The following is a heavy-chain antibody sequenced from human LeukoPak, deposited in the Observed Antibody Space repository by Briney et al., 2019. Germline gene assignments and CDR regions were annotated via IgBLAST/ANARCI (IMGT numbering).Heavy chain of an antibody. CDR3: ARAHLGVLRFLEWLLYEGGFDY. Sequence: GGSLRLSCAASGFTFSSYAMHWVRQVPGKGLEWVAVISYDGSNKYYADSVKGRFTISRDNSKNTLYLQMNGLRAEDTAVYYCARAHLGVLRFLEWLLYEGGFDYWGQGTLVTVSS. CDR2: ISYDGSNK. J-gene: IGHJ4*02. V-gene: IGHV3-30-3*01. CDR1: GFTFSSYA. D-gene: IGHD3-3*01.